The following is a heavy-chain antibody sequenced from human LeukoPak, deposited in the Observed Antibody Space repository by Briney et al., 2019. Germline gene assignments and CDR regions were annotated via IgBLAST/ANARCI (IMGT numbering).Heavy chain of an antibody. CDR3: ARNTRLRQHFDY. CDR2: IYHSGST. J-gene: IGHJ4*02. Sequence: SGTLSLTCAVSGGSISSSNWWSWVRPPPGKGLEWIGEIYHSGSTNYNPSLKSRVTISVDKSKNQFSLKLSPVTAADTAVYYCARNTRLRQHFDYWGQGTLVTVSS. D-gene: IGHD3-16*01. CDR1: GGSISSSNW. V-gene: IGHV4-4*02.